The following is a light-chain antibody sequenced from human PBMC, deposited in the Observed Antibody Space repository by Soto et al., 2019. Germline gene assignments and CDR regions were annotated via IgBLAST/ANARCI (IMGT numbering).Light chain of an antibody. V-gene: IGKV3-15*01. CDR1: QSVDIS. CDR3: QQYRSWPRT. J-gene: IGKJ1*01. Sequence: IVLTQSPATRSVTPMEIVTLSFMASQSVDISLAWYQQKPGQAPRLLIYGASTRATDMPGTFSGRGSGTEFTLTITSLRPEDFGVYYCQQYRSWPRTFGQGSKVDIK. CDR2: GAS.